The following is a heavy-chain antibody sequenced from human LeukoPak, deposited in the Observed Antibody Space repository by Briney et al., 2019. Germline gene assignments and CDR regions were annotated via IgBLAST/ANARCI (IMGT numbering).Heavy chain of an antibody. J-gene: IGHJ5*02. CDR1: GGTFSSYA. CDR3: ARDLTPSMVRGSDWFDP. V-gene: IGHV1-69*04. CDR2: IIPILGIA. Sequence: WASVKVSCKASGGTFSSYAISWVRQAPGQGLGWMGRIIPILGIANYAQKFQGRVTITADKSTSTAYMELSSLRSEDTAVYYCARDLTPSMVRGSDWFDPWGQGTLVTVSS. D-gene: IGHD3-10*01.